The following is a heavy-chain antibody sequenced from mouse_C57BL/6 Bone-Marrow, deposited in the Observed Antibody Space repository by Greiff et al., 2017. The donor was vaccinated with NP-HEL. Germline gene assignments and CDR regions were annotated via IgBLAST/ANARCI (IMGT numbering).Heavy chain of an antibody. CDR2: IRLKSDNYAT. V-gene: IGHV6-3*01. CDR1: GFNFSNYW. D-gene: IGHD1-1*01. J-gene: IGHJ2*01. CDR3: TYVSSYCDY. Sequence: EVKLMESGGGLVQPGGSMKLSCVASGFNFSNYWMNWVRQSPEKGLEWVAQIRLKSDNYATHYAESVKGRFTISRDDSKSSVYLQMNNLRAEDTGIYYCTYVSSYCDYWGQGTTLTVSS.